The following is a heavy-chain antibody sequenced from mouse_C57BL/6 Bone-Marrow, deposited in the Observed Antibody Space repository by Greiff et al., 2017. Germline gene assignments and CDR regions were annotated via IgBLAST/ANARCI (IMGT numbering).Heavy chain of an antibody. CDR3: SLATVVATDY. CDR1: GYSITSGYY. Sequence: EVQVVESGPGLVKPSQSLSLTCSVTGYSITSGYYWNWLRQFPGNKLEWMGYISYDGSNNYNPSLKNRISITRDTSKNQFFLKLNSVTTEDTATYYCSLATVVATDYWGQGTTLTVSS. J-gene: IGHJ2*01. D-gene: IGHD1-1*01. CDR2: ISYDGSN. V-gene: IGHV3-6*01.